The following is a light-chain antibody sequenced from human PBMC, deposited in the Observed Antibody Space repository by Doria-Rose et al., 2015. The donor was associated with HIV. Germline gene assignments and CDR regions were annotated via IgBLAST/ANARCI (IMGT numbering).Light chain of an antibody. CDR2: DGS. CDR3: RQYGTSWT. Sequence: TQPPGTLSLSPGERATLSCRASQSFSSTYLAWYQQKPGQALSLLIYDGSTRATGIPDRFSASGSGTDFTLTNNRLEPEDFALYYCRQYGTSWTFGQGTKVEI. J-gene: IGKJ1*01. CDR1: QSFSSTY. V-gene: IGKV3-20*01.